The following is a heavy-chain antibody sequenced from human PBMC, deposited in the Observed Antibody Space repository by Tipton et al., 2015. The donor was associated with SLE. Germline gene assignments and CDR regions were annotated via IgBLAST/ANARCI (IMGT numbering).Heavy chain of an antibody. CDR3: AKVSLDCSSTSCYGVV. J-gene: IGHJ4*02. Sequence: SLRLSCAASGFTFSSYGMHWVRQAPGKGLEWVAFIRYDGSNKYYADSVKGRFTISRDNSKNTLYLQMNSLRAEDTAVYYCAKVSLDCSSTSCYGVVWGQGTLVTVSS. CDR2: IRYDGSNK. CDR1: GFTFSSYG. V-gene: IGHV3-30*02. D-gene: IGHD2-2*01.